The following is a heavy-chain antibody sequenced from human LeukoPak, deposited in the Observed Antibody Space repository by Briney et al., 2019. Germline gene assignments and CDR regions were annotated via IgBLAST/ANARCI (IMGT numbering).Heavy chain of an antibody. CDR3: ARSSTIFGVVIMNY. D-gene: IGHD3-3*01. CDR2: MNPNSGNT. CDR1: GYTFTSYD. J-gene: IGHJ4*02. Sequence: GASVKASCKASGYTFTSYDINWVRQATGQELEWMGWMNPNSGNTGYAQKFQGRVTMTRNTSISTAYMELSSLRSEDTAVYYCARSSTIFGVVIMNYWGQGTLVTVSS. V-gene: IGHV1-8*01.